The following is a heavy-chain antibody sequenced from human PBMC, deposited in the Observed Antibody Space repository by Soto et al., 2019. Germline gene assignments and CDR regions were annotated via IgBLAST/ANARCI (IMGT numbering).Heavy chain of an antibody. CDR3: ARHSLALRKNNWFDP. CDR2: IFYLGSS. Sequence: SETLSLTCTGSGDSIIRRGFYWGWVRQPPGKGLEWIGRIFYLGSSYYNPSLKSRVTMSVDTSKNQFSLRLRSVTAADTALYFCARHSLALRKNNWFDPWGQGIMVT. CDR1: GDSIIRRGFY. J-gene: IGHJ5*02. D-gene: IGHD3-3*02. V-gene: IGHV4-39*01.